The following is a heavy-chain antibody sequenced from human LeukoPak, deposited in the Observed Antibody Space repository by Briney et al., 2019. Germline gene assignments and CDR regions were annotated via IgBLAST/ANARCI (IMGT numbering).Heavy chain of an antibody. J-gene: IGHJ4*02. CDR1: GYTFTGYY. Sequence: ASVKVSCKASGYTFTGYYMHWVRQAPGQGGEWMGWINLNSGGTNYAQKFQGRVTMTRDTSISTAYMELSRLRSDDMAVYYCARVGATGTTSPFDYWGQGTLVTVS. D-gene: IGHD1-1*01. CDR2: INLNSGGT. CDR3: ARVGATGTTSPFDY. V-gene: IGHV1-2*02.